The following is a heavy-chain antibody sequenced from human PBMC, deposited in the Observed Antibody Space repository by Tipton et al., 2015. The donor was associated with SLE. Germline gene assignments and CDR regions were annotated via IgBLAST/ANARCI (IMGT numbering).Heavy chain of an antibody. CDR3: ATGGSRSYYYYMDV. V-gene: IGHV3-7*03. CDR2: IKQDGSEK. Sequence: SLRLSCAASGFTFSSYWMSWVRQAPGKGLEWVANIKQDGSEKYYVDSVKGRFTISRDNAKNSLYLQMNSLRAEDTALYYCATGGSRSYYYYMDVWGKGTTVTVSS. J-gene: IGHJ6*03. CDR1: GFTFSSYW. D-gene: IGHD3-16*01.